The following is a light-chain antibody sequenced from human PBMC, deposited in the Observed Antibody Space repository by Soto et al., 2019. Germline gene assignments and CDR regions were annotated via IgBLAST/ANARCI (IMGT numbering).Light chain of an antibody. J-gene: IGKJ5*01. V-gene: IGKV3D-15*01. CDR3: QQYHNWPIT. Sequence: EIVLTQSPGTLSLSTGERATLSCRASQSVSSNLAWYQQKPGQAPRLLIYDASNRATGISARFSGSGSGTEFTLTISSLQSEDFAVYYCQQYHNWPITFGQGTLLEI. CDR1: QSVSSN. CDR2: DAS.